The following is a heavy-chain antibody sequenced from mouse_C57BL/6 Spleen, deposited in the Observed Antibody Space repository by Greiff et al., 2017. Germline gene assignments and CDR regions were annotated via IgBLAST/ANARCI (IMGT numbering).Heavy chain of an antibody. CDR1: GFTFSSYG. J-gene: IGHJ2*01. Sequence: DVKLVESGGDLVKPGGSLKLSCAASGFTFSSYGMSWVRQTPDKRLEWVATISSGGSYTYYPDSVKGRFTISRDNAKNTLYLQMSSLKSEDTAMYYCASRLDYWGQGTTLTVSS. V-gene: IGHV5-6*02. CDR2: ISSGGSYT. CDR3: ASRLDY.